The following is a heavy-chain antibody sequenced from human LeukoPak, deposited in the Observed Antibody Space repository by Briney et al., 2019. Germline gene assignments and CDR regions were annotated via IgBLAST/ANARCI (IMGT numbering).Heavy chain of an antibody. V-gene: IGHV4-59*08. Sequence: SETLSLTCTVSGGSISSYYWSWIRQPPGKGLEWIGYIYYSGSTNYNPSLKSRVTISVDTSKNQFSLKLSSVTAADTAVYYCAIYYDSSGYQTPDSGFDYWGQGTLVTVSS. CDR3: AIYYDSSGYQTPDSGFDY. J-gene: IGHJ4*02. CDR1: GGSISSYY. D-gene: IGHD3-22*01. CDR2: IYYSGST.